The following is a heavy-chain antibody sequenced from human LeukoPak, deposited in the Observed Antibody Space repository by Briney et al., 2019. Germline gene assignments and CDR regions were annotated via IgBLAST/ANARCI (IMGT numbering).Heavy chain of an antibody. CDR2: ISSSGSTI. CDR1: GFTFSDYY. J-gene: IGHJ4*02. V-gene: IGHV3-11*01. D-gene: IGHD3-22*01. CDR3: ARVSYYDSSGCYFLSYVDY. Sequence: GGSLRLSCAASGFTFSDYYMSWIRQAPGKGLEWVSYISSSGSTIYYADSVRGRFTISRDNSKNTLYLQMNSLGAEDTAVYYCARVSYYDSSGCYFLSYVDYWGQGTLVTVSS.